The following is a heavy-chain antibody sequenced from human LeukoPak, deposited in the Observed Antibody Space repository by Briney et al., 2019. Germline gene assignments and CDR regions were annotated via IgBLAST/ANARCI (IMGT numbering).Heavy chain of an antibody. Sequence: PGGSLRLSCAASGFTFSSYSMNWVRQAPGKGLEWVSYISSSSSTIYYAASVKGRFTISRDNAKNSLYLQMNSLRAEDTAVYYCARVGLRFLEWLRIYYYYYMDVWGKGTTVTVSS. CDR1: GFTFSSYS. CDR3: ARVGLRFLEWLRIYYYYYMDV. CDR2: ISSSSSTI. V-gene: IGHV3-48*01. J-gene: IGHJ6*03. D-gene: IGHD3-3*01.